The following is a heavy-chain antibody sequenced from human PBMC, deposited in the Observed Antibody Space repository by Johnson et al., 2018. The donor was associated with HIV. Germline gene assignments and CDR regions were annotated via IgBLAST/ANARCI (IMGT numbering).Heavy chain of an antibody. J-gene: IGHJ3*02. D-gene: IGHD1-7*01. CDR1: GFTFSSYP. Sequence: VQLVESGGGVVQPGRSLRLSCAASGFTFSSYPMHWVRQAPGKGLEWVAVISYDGGSKYYADSVKGRFTISRDNSNNTLYVEMNSLRAEDTAVFYCARGAPNWNYEPLSDAFDIWGQGTMVTVSS. CDR3: ARGAPNWNYEPLSDAFDI. CDR2: ISYDGGSK. V-gene: IGHV3-30-3*01.